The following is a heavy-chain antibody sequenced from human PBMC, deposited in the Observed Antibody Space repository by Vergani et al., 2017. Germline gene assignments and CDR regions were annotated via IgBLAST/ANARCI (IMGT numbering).Heavy chain of an antibody. CDR3: AKDARLFIVVVPAASSS. CDR2: ITGSGGNT. V-gene: IGHV3-23*04. Sequence: EVEVVESGGGLVQPGGSLTLSCVASGFTFSSYAINWVRQAPGKGLKWVSAITGSGGNTYYADSVKGRFTISRDNSRNTVFLQMSSLRADDTAVYYCAKDARLFIVVVPAASSSWGKGTTVTVSS. J-gene: IGHJ6*04. D-gene: IGHD2-2*01. CDR1: GFTFSSYA.